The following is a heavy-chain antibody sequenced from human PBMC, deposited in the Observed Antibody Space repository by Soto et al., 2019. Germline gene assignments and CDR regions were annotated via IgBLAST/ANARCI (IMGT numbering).Heavy chain of an antibody. Sequence: SETLSLTCAVYGGSFSGYYWSWIRQPPGKGLEWIGEINHSGSTNYNPSLKSRVTISVDTSKNQFSLKLSSVTAADTAVYYCARAPFKYYNCWSGYPTRLWFDPWGQGTLVTVSS. D-gene: IGHD3-3*01. V-gene: IGHV4-34*01. J-gene: IGHJ5*02. CDR2: INHSGST. CDR3: ARAPFKYYNCWSGYPTRLWFDP. CDR1: GGSFSGYY.